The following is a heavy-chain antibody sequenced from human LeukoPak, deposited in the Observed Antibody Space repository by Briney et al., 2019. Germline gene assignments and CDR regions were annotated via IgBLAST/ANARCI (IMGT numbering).Heavy chain of an antibody. D-gene: IGHD2-2*02. V-gene: IGHV1-69*04. CDR3: ASRYCSSTSCYMYYYYGTDV. J-gene: IGHJ6*02. CDR1: GGTFSSYA. CDR2: IIPIFGIA. Sequence: GASVKVSCKASGGTFSSYAISWVRQAPGQGLEWMGRIIPIFGIANYAQKFQGRVTITADKSTSTAYMELSSLRSEDTAVYYCASRYCSSTSCYMYYYYGTDVWGQGTTVTVSS.